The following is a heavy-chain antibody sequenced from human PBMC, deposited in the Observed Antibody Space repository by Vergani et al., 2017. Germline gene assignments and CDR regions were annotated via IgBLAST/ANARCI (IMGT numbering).Heavy chain of an antibody. Sequence: QVQLVQSGAEVKKPGSSVKVSCKASGGTFSSYAISWVRQAPGQGLEWMGGIIPIFGIANYAQKFQGRVTITADKSTSTAYMELSSLRSEDTAVYYCARDRGQIGSSVPREGYFDYWGQGTLVTVSS. D-gene: IGHD6-19*01. CDR3: ARDRGQIGSSVPREGYFDY. CDR2: IIPIFGIA. V-gene: IGHV1-69*17. CDR1: GGTFSSYA. J-gene: IGHJ4*02.